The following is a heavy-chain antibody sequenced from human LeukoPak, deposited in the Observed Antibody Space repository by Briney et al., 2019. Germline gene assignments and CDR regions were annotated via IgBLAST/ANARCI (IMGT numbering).Heavy chain of an antibody. CDR1: GFTFSTYG. CDR2: IRYDGSNI. D-gene: IGHD5-12*01. V-gene: IGHV3-30*02. J-gene: IGHJ4*02. Sequence: GGSLRLSCAASGFTFSTYGMHWVRQAPGKGLEWVAFIRYDGSNIYYADSVKGRFTISRDNSKNTLYLQMNSLRAEDTVVYYCAKDSSPSGYGSGWPFDYWGQGTLATVSS. CDR3: AKDSSPSGYGSGWPFDY.